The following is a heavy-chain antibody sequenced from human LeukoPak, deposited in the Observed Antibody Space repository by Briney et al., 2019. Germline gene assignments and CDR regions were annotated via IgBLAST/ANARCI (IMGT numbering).Heavy chain of an antibody. Sequence: GASVKVSCKASGSTFTNFGISWVRQAPGQGLEWMGWISVHKGDTNYAQILQGRVTMTTDTSTSTAYMELRSLRSDDTAVYYCARAGGWARGDYKADAFDIWGQGTMVTVSS. CDR1: GSTFTNFG. V-gene: IGHV1-18*01. D-gene: IGHD6-19*01. CDR3: ARAGGWARGDYKADAFDI. CDR2: ISVHKGDT. J-gene: IGHJ3*02.